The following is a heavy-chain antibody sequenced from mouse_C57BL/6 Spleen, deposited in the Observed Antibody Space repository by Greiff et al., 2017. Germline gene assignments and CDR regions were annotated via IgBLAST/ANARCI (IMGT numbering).Heavy chain of an antibody. Sequence: VQLQESGAELVKPGASVKLSCKASGYTFTSYWMHWVKQRPGQGLEWIGMIHPNSGSTNYNEKFKSKATLTVDKSSSTAYMQLSSLTSEDSAVYYCARGSYDYYAMDYWGQGTSVTVSS. D-gene: IGHD6-5*01. CDR2: IHPNSGST. CDR1: GYTFTSYW. CDR3: ARGSYDYYAMDY. V-gene: IGHV1-64*01. J-gene: IGHJ4*01.